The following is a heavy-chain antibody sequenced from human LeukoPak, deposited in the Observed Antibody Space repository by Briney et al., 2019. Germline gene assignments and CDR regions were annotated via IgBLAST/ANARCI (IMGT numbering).Heavy chain of an antibody. CDR1: GFTFSSYA. D-gene: IGHD3-10*01. CDR2: ISGSGDST. J-gene: IGHJ4*02. Sequence: GGSLRLSCAASGFTFSSYAMNWVRLAPGKGLEWVSDISGSGDSTYYADSVKGRFTISRDNSKNTLFLQMDTLRAEDTAVYYCAKVSESMVRGIIAYFDSWGQGTLVTVSS. CDR3: AKVSESMVRGIIAYFDS. V-gene: IGHV3-23*01.